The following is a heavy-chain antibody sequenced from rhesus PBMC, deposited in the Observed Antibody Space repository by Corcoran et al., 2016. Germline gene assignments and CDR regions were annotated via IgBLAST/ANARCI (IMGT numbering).Heavy chain of an antibody. D-gene: IGHD1-44*02. CDR2: IYGSSTST. V-gene: IGHV4S10*01. CDR1: GGSISDSYR. Sequence: QVQLQESGPGVVKPSETLSLTCAVSGGSISDSYRWSWIRQPPGKGLEWIGYIYGSSTSTNYNPSLKSRVTISKDTSTNQFSLKRSSVTAADTAVYYCARKGRPLDYWGQGVLVTVSS. CDR3: ARKGRPLDY. J-gene: IGHJ4*01.